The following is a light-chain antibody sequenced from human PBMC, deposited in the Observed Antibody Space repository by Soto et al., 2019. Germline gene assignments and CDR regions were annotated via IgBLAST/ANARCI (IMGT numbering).Light chain of an antibody. J-gene: IGLJ1*01. V-gene: IGLV2-14*01. CDR3: SSYTDSSTFV. CDR2: DVN. Sequence: QSVLTQPASVSGSPGQSITISCTGTSSDVGGYDYVSWYQQLPGKAPKLLIYDVNNRPSGVSNRFSGSKSGNTASLTISGLQAEDEADYCSSYTDSSTFVFGTGTKVTVL. CDR1: SSDVGGYDY.